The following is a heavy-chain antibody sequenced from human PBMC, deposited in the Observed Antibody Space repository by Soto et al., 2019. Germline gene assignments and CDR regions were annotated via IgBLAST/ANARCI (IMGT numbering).Heavy chain of an antibody. J-gene: IGHJ6*02. Sequence: EVQLLESGGRLVQPGGSLRLSCAASGFTFRSYAMNWVRQAPGKGLEWVSAISASGGTTYYADSVKGRFTISRDNSKSTLYLQMNSLRAEDTAVYYCAKDLGNYYYDSSGYSSYGMDVWGQGTTVTVSS. D-gene: IGHD3-22*01. CDR1: GFTFRSYA. CDR3: AKDLGNYYYDSSGYSSYGMDV. CDR2: ISASGGTT. V-gene: IGHV3-23*01.